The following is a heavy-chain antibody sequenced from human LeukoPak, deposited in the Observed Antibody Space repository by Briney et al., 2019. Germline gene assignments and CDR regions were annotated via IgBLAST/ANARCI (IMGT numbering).Heavy chain of an antibody. CDR3: ARDSEVVVGGSSWFDP. CDR2: ISSSSSYI. Sequence: GGSLRLSCAASGFTFSSYEMNWVRQAPGKGLEWVSSISSSSSYIYYADSVKGRFTISRDNAKKSLYLQMNSLRAEDTAVYYCARDSEVVVGGSSWFDPWGQGTLVTVSS. V-gene: IGHV3-21*01. J-gene: IGHJ5*02. CDR1: GFTFSSYE. D-gene: IGHD2-15*01.